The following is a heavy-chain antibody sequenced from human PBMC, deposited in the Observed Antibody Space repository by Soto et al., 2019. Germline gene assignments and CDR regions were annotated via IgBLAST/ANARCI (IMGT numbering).Heavy chain of an antibody. CDR1: GYTFTSYA. Sequence: ASVKVSCKASGYTFTSYAMHWVRQAPGQRLEWMGWINAGNGDTKYSQKFQGRVTITRDTSASTAYMELSSLRSEDTAVYYCARAGVGATPNDYWGQGTLVTVSS. CDR2: INAGNGDT. J-gene: IGHJ4*02. V-gene: IGHV1-3*01. CDR3: ARAGVGATPNDY. D-gene: IGHD1-26*01.